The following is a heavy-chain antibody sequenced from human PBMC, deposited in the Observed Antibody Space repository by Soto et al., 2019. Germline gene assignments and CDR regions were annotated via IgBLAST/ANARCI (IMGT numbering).Heavy chain of an antibody. CDR3: AKDRGAMTTVTTRYFQH. J-gene: IGHJ1*01. V-gene: IGHV3-21*01. CDR1: GFTFSTYN. CDR2: ITSSSSYI. Sequence: EVQLVESGGGLVKPGGSLRLSCAASGFTFSTYNMNWVRQAPGKGLEWVSSITSSSSYIYYADSVKGRFTISRDNSKNTLYLQMNSLRAEDTAVYYCAKDRGAMTTVTTRYFQHWGQGTLVTVSS. D-gene: IGHD4-17*01.